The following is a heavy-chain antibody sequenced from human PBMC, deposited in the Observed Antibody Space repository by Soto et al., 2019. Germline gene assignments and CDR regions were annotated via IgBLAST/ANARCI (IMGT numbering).Heavy chain of an antibody. V-gene: IGHV1-69*13. CDR2: IIPGFRSA. Sequence: SVKVSCKASGGTFNKFAFSWVRQAPGQGFEWMGGIIPGFRSANYAQRFRGRITITADEYTSTVYLYLNDLRSDDTAVYYCARRYCASDNCPLFYYFVDLWGLGTTVTVSS. D-gene: IGHD2-21*02. CDR3: ARRYCASDNCPLFYYFVDL. CDR1: GGTFNKFA. J-gene: IGHJ6*02.